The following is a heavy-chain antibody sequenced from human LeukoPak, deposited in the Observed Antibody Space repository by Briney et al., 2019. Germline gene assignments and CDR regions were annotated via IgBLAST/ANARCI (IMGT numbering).Heavy chain of an antibody. Sequence: ASVKVSCKASGYTFTGYYMHWVRQAPGQGLEWMGWINPNSGGTNYAQKFQGRVTMTRDTSISTAYMELSRLRSDDTAVYYCARDRRLCIEGFDPWGQGTLVTVSS. D-gene: IGHD1-1*01. CDR3: ARDRRLCIEGFDP. V-gene: IGHV1-2*02. J-gene: IGHJ5*02. CDR1: GYTFTGYY. CDR2: INPNSGGT.